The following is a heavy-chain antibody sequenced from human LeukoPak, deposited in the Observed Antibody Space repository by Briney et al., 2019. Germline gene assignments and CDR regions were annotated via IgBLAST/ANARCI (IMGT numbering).Heavy chain of an antibody. CDR3: GRLPRNYYYIDV. Sequence: GGSLRLSCTASGFTFGDYSMSWFRRAPGKGLEWLGFIRSKAYSGTTEFAASVRGRFTISRDDSKSIASLQMNSLKTEDTAVYYCGRLPRNYYYIDVWGKGTKVTVSS. CDR2: IRSKAYSGTT. CDR1: GFTFGDYS. J-gene: IGHJ6*03. V-gene: IGHV3-49*03.